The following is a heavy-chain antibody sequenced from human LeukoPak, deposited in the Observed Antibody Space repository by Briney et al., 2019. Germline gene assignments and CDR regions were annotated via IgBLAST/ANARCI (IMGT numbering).Heavy chain of an antibody. J-gene: IGHJ4*02. CDR3: ARGSYYYDSSGYEIFDC. CDR2: ISYDGSNK. Sequence: GGSLRLSCAASGFTFSSYAMHWVRQAPGKGLEWGAVISYDGSNKYYADSVKGRFTISRDNSKNTLYLQMNSLRAEDTAVYYCARGSYYYDSSGYEIFDCWGQGTLVTVSS. D-gene: IGHD3-22*01. V-gene: IGHV3-30*04. CDR1: GFTFSSYA.